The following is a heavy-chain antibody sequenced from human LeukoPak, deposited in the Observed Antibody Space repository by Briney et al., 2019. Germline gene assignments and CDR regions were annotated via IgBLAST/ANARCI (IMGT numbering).Heavy chain of an antibody. J-gene: IGHJ4*02. Sequence: PGGSLRLSCAASGFTFSSYGMHWVRQAPGKGLEWVAVISYDGSNKYYADSVKGRFPSSRDNSKNTPYLQMNSLRAEDTAVYYSTDGSGNYWGQGTRVTVST. CDR1: GFTFSSYG. V-gene: IGHV3-30*03. CDR3: TDGSGNY. CDR2: ISYDGSNK. D-gene: IGHD3-10*01.